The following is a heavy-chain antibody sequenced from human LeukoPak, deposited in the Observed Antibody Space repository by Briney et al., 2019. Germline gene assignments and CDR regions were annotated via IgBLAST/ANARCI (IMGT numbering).Heavy chain of an antibody. CDR2: IDPNSGGT. CDR3: ARAGASRAAGIGWFDP. Sequence: ASVKASCKASGYTFTGYYMHWVRQAPGQGLEWMGWIDPNSGGTNYAQKFQGRVTMTRDTSISTAYMELSRLRSDDTAVYYCARAGASRAAGIGWFDPWGRGTLVTVSS. V-gene: IGHV1-2*02. D-gene: IGHD6-13*01. J-gene: IGHJ5*02. CDR1: GYTFTGYY.